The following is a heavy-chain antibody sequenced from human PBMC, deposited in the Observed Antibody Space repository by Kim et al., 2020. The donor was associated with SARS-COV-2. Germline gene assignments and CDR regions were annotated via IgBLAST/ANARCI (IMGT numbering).Heavy chain of an antibody. D-gene: IGHD6-19*01. CDR2: ISSSGAGT. J-gene: IGHJ4*02. V-gene: IGHV3-23*01. Sequence: GGSLRLSCATSGFTFSTYGMSWVRQAPGKGLEGVSGISSSGAGTYYADAVEGRFTISRDNSKNTLYLQMNGLRAEDAAVYYVAKSPYSVPGHFDSWGQGALVSVSS. CDR1: GFTFSTYG. CDR3: AKSPYSVPGHFDS.